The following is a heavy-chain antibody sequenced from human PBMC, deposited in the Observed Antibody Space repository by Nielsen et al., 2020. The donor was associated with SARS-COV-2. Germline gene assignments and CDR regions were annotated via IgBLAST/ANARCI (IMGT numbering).Heavy chain of an antibody. CDR2: ISGSGGST. Sequence: GESLKISCAASGFTFSSYAMSWVRQAPGKGLEWVSAISGSGGSTYYADSVKGRFTISRDNSKSTLYLQMNSLRAEDTAVYYCARDQGYYYGMDVWGQGTTVTVSS. J-gene: IGHJ6*02. CDR1: GFTFSSYA. CDR3: ARDQGYYYGMDV. V-gene: IGHV3-23*01.